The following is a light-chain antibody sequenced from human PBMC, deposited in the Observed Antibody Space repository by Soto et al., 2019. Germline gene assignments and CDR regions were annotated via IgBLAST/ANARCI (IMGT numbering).Light chain of an antibody. J-gene: IGLJ1*01. CDR1: SSDVGGYNY. Sequence: QSALTQPASVSGSPGQPITISCTGTSSDVGGYNYVSWYQQHPGKAPKLMIYEVSNRPSGVSNRFSGSKSGNTASLTISGLQAEDEADYYCSSYTSSSRGVFGTGTKLTVL. V-gene: IGLV2-14*01. CDR2: EVS. CDR3: SSYTSSSRGV.